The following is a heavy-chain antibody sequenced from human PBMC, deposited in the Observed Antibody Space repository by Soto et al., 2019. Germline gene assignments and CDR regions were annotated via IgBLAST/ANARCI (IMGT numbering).Heavy chain of an antibody. CDR3: ARERGVLSEALDI. CDR1: GDSVSSNSAA. Sequence: PSQTLSLTCAISGDSVSSNSAAWNWLRQSPSRGLEWLGRTYYRSKWYNDYLISVKSRITINPDTSKNQFSLQLNSVTPEDTAVYYCARERGVLSEALDIWGQGTVVTV. J-gene: IGHJ3*02. CDR2: TYYRSKWYN. D-gene: IGHD3-10*01. V-gene: IGHV6-1*01.